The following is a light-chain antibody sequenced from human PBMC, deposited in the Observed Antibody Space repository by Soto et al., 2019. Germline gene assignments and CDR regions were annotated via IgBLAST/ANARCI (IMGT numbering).Light chain of an antibody. Sequence: QSALTQPASVSGSPGQSLTISCTGTSSDVGAYNYVSWYQQHPGKAPKLIIYDVNNRPSGVSNRLSGAKSGNTASLTISGLQAEDEADYYCTSYTTSSLHVFGTGTKLTVL. J-gene: IGLJ1*01. CDR2: DVN. V-gene: IGLV2-14*01. CDR3: TSYTTSSLHV. CDR1: SSDVGAYNY.